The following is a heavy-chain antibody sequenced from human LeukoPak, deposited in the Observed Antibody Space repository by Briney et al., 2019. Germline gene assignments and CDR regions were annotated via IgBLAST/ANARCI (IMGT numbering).Heavy chain of an antibody. V-gene: IGHV4-59*01. CDR3: AREGPGYCSGGSCYDY. CDR1: GGSISSYY. CDR2: IYYSGST. Sequence: NSSETLSLTCTVSGGSISSYYWSWIRQPPGKGLEWIGYIYYSGSTNYNPSLKSRVTISVDTSKNQFSLKLSSVTAADTAVYYCAREGPGYCSGGSCYDYWGQGTLVTVSS. J-gene: IGHJ4*02. D-gene: IGHD2-15*01.